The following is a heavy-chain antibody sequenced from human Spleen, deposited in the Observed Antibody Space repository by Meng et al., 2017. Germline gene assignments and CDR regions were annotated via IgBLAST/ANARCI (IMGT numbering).Heavy chain of an antibody. V-gene: IGHV4-34*12. J-gene: IGHJ4*02. CDR1: GGSLSGAY. D-gene: IGHD2-8*02. CDR2: IIHGGSP. Sequence: QVHLQESGPGLVQPSETLSLTCAVNGGSLSGAYWNWIRQPPGKGLEWIGEIIHGGSPSYNPSLKSRVTILIDTSKNQLSLMLSSVTAADTAVYYCARRPTGIDYWGQGTLVTVSS. CDR3: ARRPTGIDY.